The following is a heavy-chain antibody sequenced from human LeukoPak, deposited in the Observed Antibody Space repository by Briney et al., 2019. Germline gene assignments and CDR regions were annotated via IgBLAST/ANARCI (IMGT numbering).Heavy chain of an antibody. V-gene: IGHV3-9*01. CDR1: GFTFDDYA. J-gene: IGHJ4*02. CDR2: ISWNSGSI. Sequence: PGRSLRLSCAASGFTFDDYAMHWVRQAPGKGLEWVSGISWNSGSIGYADSVKGRFTISRDNAKNSLYLQMNSLRVEDTALYYCAKVDVGVLTGYYFDYWGQGTLVTVSS. D-gene: IGHD3-9*01. CDR3: AKVDVGVLTGYYFDY.